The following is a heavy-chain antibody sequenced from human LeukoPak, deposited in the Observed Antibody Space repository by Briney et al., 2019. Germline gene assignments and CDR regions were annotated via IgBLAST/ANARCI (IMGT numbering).Heavy chain of an antibody. CDR3: AKVSGGGSCYGY. CDR1: GFTFSSYA. Sequence: GGSLRLSCAASGFTFSSYAMSWVRQAPGEGLEWVSAISGSGGSTYYADSVKGRFTISRDNSKNTLYLQMNSLRAEDTAVYYCAKVSGGGSCYGYWGQGTLVTVSS. D-gene: IGHD2-15*01. J-gene: IGHJ4*02. V-gene: IGHV3-23*01. CDR2: ISGSGGST.